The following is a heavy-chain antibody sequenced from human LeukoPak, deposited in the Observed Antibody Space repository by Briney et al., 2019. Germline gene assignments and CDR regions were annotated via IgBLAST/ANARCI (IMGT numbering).Heavy chain of an antibody. V-gene: IGHV3-33*01. Sequence: PGRSLRLSCAASGFNFGRYGMHWVRQAPGEGLEWVSFIWYDGSNKYYADSVKGRFTISRDNSKNTLYLQMNRLRAEDTAIYYCAGWMTMVLRVYYYYGMDGWGQGTTVTVSS. D-gene: IGHD3-10*01. CDR2: IWYDGSNK. CDR1: GFNFGRYG. J-gene: IGHJ6*02. CDR3: AGWMTMVLRVYYYYGMDG.